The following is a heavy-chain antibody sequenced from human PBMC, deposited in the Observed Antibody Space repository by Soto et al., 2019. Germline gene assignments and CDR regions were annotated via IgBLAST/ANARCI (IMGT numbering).Heavy chain of an antibody. V-gene: IGHV1-3*04. CDR3: ARDPGYVVY. CDR1: GYTFTSYS. J-gene: IGHJ4*03. CDR2: INTDNGDA. Sequence: GASVKVSCKASGYTFTSYSIHWVRQAPGQGLEWIGWINTDNGDAKYSQKFQGRVTVTRDTSATTAYMEVSSLRSEDTAVYYCARDPGYVVYWGLGTLVTVSS.